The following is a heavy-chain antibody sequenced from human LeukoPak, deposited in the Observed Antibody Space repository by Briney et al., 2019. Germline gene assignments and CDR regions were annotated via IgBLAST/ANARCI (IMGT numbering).Heavy chain of an antibody. CDR2: VRTKANSYAT. CDR1: GFSFSGPA. J-gene: IGHJ6*02. D-gene: IGHD6-6*01. V-gene: IGHV3-73*01. Sequence: PGGSLRLSCAASGFSFSGPAMHWVRQASGKGLEWVGRVRTKANSYATAYAASVKGRFTISRDDSKNTAYLQMNSLKTEDTAVYFCTTYSSSSLYYYYGMDVWGQGTTVTVSS. CDR3: TTYSSSSLYYYYGMDV.